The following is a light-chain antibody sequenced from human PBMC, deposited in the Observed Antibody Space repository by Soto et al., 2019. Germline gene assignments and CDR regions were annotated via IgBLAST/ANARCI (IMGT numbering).Light chain of an antibody. CDR1: QSITNNY. J-gene: IGKJ4*01. CDR3: QQYGYLVT. V-gene: IGKV3-20*01. CDR2: GAS. Sequence: EIVLTQSPGTLSLSPGERATLSCRASQSITNNYLAWYQQKPGRAHRLLIYGASSRATGNPDRFSGSGSGTDFTLTISRLEPGEFAMYYCQQYGYLVTFGGGTKVEMK.